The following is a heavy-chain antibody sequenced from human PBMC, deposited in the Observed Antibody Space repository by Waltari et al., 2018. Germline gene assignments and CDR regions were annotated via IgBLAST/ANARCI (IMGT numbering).Heavy chain of an antibody. Sequence: QVQLQESGPGLVKPSETLSLTCTVSGRTISSYYWRWIRQPPGKGLEWIGYIYYSGSTNYNPSLKSRVTISVDTSKNQFSLKLSSVTAADTAVYYCARDSALYYFDYWGQGTLVTVSS. CDR1: GRTISSYY. J-gene: IGHJ4*02. V-gene: IGHV4-59*01. CDR3: ARDSALYYFDY. CDR2: IYYSGST.